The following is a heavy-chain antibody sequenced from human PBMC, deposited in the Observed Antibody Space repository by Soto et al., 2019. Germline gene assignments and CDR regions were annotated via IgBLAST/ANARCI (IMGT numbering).Heavy chain of an antibody. J-gene: IGHJ2*01. Sequence: GGSLRLSCAASGFTFSSYVMSWVRQAPGKGLEWVADIRGSGDITHYADSVKGRFAISRDNSKNTLYLQMNTLTVDDTAVYYCAKLGPNWYFDLWGRGALVTVSS. CDR1: GFTFSSYV. CDR2: IRGSGDIT. V-gene: IGHV3-23*01. CDR3: AKLGPNWYFDL.